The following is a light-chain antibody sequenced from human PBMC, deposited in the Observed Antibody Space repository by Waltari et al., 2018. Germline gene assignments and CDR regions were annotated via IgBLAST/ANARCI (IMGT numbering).Light chain of an antibody. J-gene: IGKJ1*01. CDR2: WAS. V-gene: IGKV4-1*01. CDR3: QQYYITPPT. Sequence: DIQMTQSPSSLSASVGDRVTITCQASQDISNYLNWYQQKPGQPPKLLIYWASTRESGVPDRFSGSGSGTDFTLTISSLQAEDVAVYYCQQYYITPPTFGQGTKVEIK. CDR1: QDISNY.